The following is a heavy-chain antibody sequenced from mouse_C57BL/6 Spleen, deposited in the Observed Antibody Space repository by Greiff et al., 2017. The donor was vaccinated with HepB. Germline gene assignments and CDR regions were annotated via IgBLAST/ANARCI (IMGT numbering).Heavy chain of an antibody. D-gene: IGHD1-1*01. CDR1: GFNIKDDY. V-gene: IGHV14-4*01. J-gene: IGHJ1*01. Sequence: VQLQQSGAELVRPGASVKLSCTASGFNIKDDYMHWVKQRPEQGLEWIGWIDPENGDTEYASKFQGKATITADTSSNTAYLQLSSLTSEDTAVYYCTTGANYYGSSLSFEVWGPGTTVTVSS. CDR3: TTGANYYGSSLSFEV. CDR2: IDPENGDT.